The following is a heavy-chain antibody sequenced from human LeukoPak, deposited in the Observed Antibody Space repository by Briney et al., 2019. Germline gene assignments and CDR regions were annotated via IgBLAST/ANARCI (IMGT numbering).Heavy chain of an antibody. J-gene: IGHJ4*02. CDR1: GYTFTSYD. Sequence: ASVKVSCKASGYTFTSYDINWVRQATGQGLEWMGWMNPNSGNTGYAQKFQGRVTMTRNTSISTAYMELSSLRSEDTAVYYCARRVGRTGTTDFDYWGQGTLVTVSS. CDR3: ARRVGRTGTTDFDY. D-gene: IGHD1-1*01. CDR2: MNPNSGNT. V-gene: IGHV1-8*01.